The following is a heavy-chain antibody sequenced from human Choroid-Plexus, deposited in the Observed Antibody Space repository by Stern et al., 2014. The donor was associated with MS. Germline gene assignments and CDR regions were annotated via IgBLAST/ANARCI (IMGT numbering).Heavy chain of an antibody. CDR3: AKDRQYLTYFFDH. Sequence: VQLVQSGGGVVQPGRPLRLSCVASGFTFGSCAMHWVRQAPGKGLAWVAGVSYDGSNKNYADSVTGRFTISRDNSQNTLYIQMSSLRPEDTAVYYCAKDRQYLTYFFDHWGQGSLVTVSS. J-gene: IGHJ5*02. CDR2: VSYDGSNK. V-gene: IGHV3-30*18. D-gene: IGHD2/OR15-2a*01. CDR1: GFTFGSCA.